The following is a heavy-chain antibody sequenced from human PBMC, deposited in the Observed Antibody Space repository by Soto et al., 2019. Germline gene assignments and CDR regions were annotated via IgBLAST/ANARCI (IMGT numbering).Heavy chain of an antibody. D-gene: IGHD5-12*01. CDR1: GYTFTSYG. J-gene: IGHJ4*02. CDR2: ISAYNGNT. Sequence: VKVSCKASGYTFTSYGISWVRQAPGQGLEWMGWISAYNGNTNYAQKLQGRVTMTTDTSTSTAYMELRSLRSDDTAVYYCARVLINIVATAYFDYWGQGTLVTVSS. V-gene: IGHV1-18*01. CDR3: ARVLINIVATAYFDY.